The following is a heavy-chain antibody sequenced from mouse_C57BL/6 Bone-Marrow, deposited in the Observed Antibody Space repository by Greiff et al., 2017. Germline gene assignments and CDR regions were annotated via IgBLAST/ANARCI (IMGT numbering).Heavy chain of an antibody. Sequence: VQLQQSGPELVKPGASVKISCKASGYAFSSSWMHWVKQRPGKGLEWIGRIYPGDGDTNYNGKFKGKATLTADKSSSTAYMQLSSLTSEDSAFYFCAAPYGSSDHAYWGQGTLVTVAA. V-gene: IGHV1-82*01. D-gene: IGHD1-1*01. CDR1: GYAFSSSW. J-gene: IGHJ3*01. CDR3: AAPYGSSDHAY. CDR2: IYPGDGDT.